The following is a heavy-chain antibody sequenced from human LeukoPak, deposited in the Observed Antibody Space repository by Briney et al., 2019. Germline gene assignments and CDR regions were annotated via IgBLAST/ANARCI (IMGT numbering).Heavy chain of an antibody. CDR1: GFTFSSYA. Sequence: GGSLRLSCATSGFTFSSYAMSWVRQAPGKGLEWVSTISPSGGVTFYSDSVRGRFTISRDYSKDTLFLQMNSLRAEDTAVYYCAKVAYYEILKSWFDYWGQGTLVTVSS. D-gene: IGHD3-9*01. J-gene: IGHJ4*02. V-gene: IGHV3-23*01. CDR2: ISPSGGVT. CDR3: AKVAYYEILKSWFDY.